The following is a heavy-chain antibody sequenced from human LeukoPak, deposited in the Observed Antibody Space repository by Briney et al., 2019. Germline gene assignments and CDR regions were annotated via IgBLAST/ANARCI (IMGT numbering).Heavy chain of an antibody. J-gene: IGHJ5*02. V-gene: IGHV1-2*02. Sequence: ASVKVSCKASGYTFTGYYLHWVRQTPGQGFEWMGWLDPKSGATNYAQKFQGRVTMTRDTSISTAYMELSRLRSDDTAVYYCARDLEKVDPWGQGTLVTVSS. CDR3: ARDLEKVDP. CDR1: GYTFTGYY. CDR2: LDPKSGAT.